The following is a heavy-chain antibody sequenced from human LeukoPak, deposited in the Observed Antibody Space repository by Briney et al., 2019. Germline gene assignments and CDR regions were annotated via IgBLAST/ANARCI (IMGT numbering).Heavy chain of an antibody. D-gene: IGHD3-10*01. Sequence: PGGSLRLSCAASGFTFSDYYMNWIRQAPGKGLEWVSQISSSSSYTKYADSVKGRFTISRDNAKNSLYLQMNSLRAEDTAVYYCARDHSYYYGSGSQNHDAFDIWGQGTMVTVSS. V-gene: IGHV3-11*06. CDR1: GFTFSDYY. CDR3: ARDHSYYYGSGSQNHDAFDI. J-gene: IGHJ3*02. CDR2: ISSSSSYT.